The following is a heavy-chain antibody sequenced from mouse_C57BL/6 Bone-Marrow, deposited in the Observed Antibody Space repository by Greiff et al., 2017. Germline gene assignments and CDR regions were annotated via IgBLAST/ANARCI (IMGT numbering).Heavy chain of an antibody. J-gene: IGHJ1*03. Sequence: EVQVVESEGGLVQPGSSMKLSCTASGFTFSDYYMAWVRQVPEKGLEWVANINYYGSSTYYLDSLKSRFIISRDNAKNILYLQMSSLKSEDTATYYCARDRVVANGVWYFDVWGTGITVTVSS. D-gene: IGHD1-1*01. CDR1: GFTFSDYY. CDR2: INYYGSST. CDR3: ARDRVVANGVWYFDV. V-gene: IGHV5-16*01.